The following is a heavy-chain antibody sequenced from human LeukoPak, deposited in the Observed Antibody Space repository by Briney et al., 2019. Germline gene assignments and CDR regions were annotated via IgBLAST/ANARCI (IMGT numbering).Heavy chain of an antibody. CDR2: IYTSGST. J-gene: IGHJ6*03. CDR3: ARLRYGIAAAGYYYYYYMDV. V-gene: IGHV4-4*09. D-gene: IGHD6-13*01. CDR1: GGSISSYY. Sequence: TSETLSLTCTVSGGSISSYYWSWIRQPPGKGLEWIGYIYTSGSTNYNPPLKSRVTISVDTSKNQFSLKLSSVTAADTAVYYCARLRYGIAAAGYYYYYYMDVWGKGTTVTVSS.